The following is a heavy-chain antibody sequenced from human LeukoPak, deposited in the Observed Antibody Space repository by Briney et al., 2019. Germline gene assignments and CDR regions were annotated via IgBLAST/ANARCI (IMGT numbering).Heavy chain of an antibody. D-gene: IGHD3-16*01. J-gene: IGHJ4*02. CDR2: ISGSGGST. Sequence: PGGSLRLSCAASGFTFSSYAMSWVRQAPGKGLEWVSAISGSGGSTYYADSVKGRFTISRDNSKNTLYLQMNSLRAEDTAVYYCARGDYDSGHFFDYWGQGTLVTVSS. CDR1: GFTFSSYA. V-gene: IGHV3-23*01. CDR3: ARGDYDSGHFFDY.